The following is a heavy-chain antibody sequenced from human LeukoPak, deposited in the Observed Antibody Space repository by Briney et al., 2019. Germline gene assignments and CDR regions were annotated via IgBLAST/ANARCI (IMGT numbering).Heavy chain of an antibody. Sequence: GGSLRPSCTASGFTFSTYWMSWVRQAPGKGLEWVANIKHAGSEEYYVDSVKGRFTISRDYAKTSLYLQMNSLRAEDTAVYFCARIKQLRLPATFDYWGQGTLVTVSS. V-gene: IGHV3-7*01. J-gene: IGHJ4*02. CDR1: GFTFSTYW. CDR3: ARIKQLRLPATFDY. CDR2: IKHAGSEE. D-gene: IGHD5-12*01.